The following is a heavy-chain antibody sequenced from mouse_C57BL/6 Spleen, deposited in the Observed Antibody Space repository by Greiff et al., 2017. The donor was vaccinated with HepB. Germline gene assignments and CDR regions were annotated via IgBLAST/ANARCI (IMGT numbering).Heavy chain of an antibody. CDR1: GFTFSSYA. Sequence: EVKLVESGGGLVKPGGSLKLSCAASGFTFSSYAMSWVRQTPEKRLEWVATISDGGSYTYYPDNVKGRFTISRDNAKNNLYLQMSHLKSEDTAMYYCAREGVYAMDYWGQGTSVTVSS. CDR3: AREGVYAMDY. V-gene: IGHV5-4*01. CDR2: ISDGGSYT. J-gene: IGHJ4*01.